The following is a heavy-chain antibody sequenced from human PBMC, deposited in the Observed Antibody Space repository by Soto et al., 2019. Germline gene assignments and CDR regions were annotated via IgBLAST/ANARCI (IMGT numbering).Heavy chain of an antibody. D-gene: IGHD3-3*01. CDR3: AAIPLTSGVVSGRFDP. J-gene: IGHJ5*02. CDR2: ISHRGST. CDR1: GGPISSAKW. Sequence: QVHLQESGPGLVKPSGTLALTCAVSGGPISSAKWWTWVRQTPGKGLEWIGEISHRGSTNYSPSFKSRLSLSVDTTKTQCSLRLTSVTAADTAVYYCAAIPLTSGVVSGRFDPWGQGIKVTVSS. V-gene: IGHV4-4*02.